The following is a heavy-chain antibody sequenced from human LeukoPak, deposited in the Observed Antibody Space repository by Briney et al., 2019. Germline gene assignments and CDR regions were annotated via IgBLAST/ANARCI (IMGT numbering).Heavy chain of an antibody. D-gene: IGHD6-6*01. J-gene: IGHJ3*02. V-gene: IGHV1-69*05. CDR1: GGTFSSYA. Sequence: SVKVSCKASGGTFSSYAISWVRQAPGQGLEWMGGIIPIFGTANYAQKFQGRVTITTDESTSTAYMELSSLRSEDTAVYYCARIKDSSSYAFDIWGQGTIVTVSS. CDR3: ARIKDSSSYAFDI. CDR2: IIPIFGTA.